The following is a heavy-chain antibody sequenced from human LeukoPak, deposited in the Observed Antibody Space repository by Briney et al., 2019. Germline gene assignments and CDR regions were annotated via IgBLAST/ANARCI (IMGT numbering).Heavy chain of an antibody. Sequence: PSGGSLRLSCTASGFTFTTYWMSWVRHPPGRGLEWVANIKQDGTEKYYVDSVKGRFTISRDNAKNSLFLQMNSLRAEDTALYYCARGYNYGPFDYWGQGTLVTVSS. D-gene: IGHD5-18*01. J-gene: IGHJ4*02. CDR3: ARGYNYGPFDY. V-gene: IGHV3-7*03. CDR1: GFTFTTYW. CDR2: IKQDGTEK.